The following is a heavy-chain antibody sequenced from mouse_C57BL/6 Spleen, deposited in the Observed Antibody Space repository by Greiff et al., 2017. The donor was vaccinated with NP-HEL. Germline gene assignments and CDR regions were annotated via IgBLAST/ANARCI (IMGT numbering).Heavy chain of an antibody. CDR3: ARGGNGYDGAWFAY. D-gene: IGHD2-2*01. CDR2: IDPSDSET. Sequence: QVQLKESGAELVRPGSSVKLSCKASGYTFTSYWMHWVKQRPIQGLEWIGNIDPSDSETHYNQKFKDKATLTVDKSSSTAYMQLSSLTSEDSAVYYCARGGNGYDGAWFAYWAKGLWSLSLQ. V-gene: IGHV1-52*01. CDR1: GYTFTSYW. J-gene: IGHJ3*01.